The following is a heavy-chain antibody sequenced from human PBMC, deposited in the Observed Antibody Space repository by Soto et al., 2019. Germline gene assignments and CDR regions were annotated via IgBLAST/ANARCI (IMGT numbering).Heavy chain of an antibody. D-gene: IGHD1-1*01. J-gene: IGHJ3*02. CDR2: IYYSGST. CDR1: GGSISSGDYY. Sequence: SETLSLTCTVSGGSISSGDYYWSWIRQPPGKGLEWIGYIYYSGSTYYNPSLKSRVTISVDTSKNQFSLKLSSVTAADTAVYYCARNYKWVDDAFDIWGQGTMVTVSS. CDR3: ARNYKWVDDAFDI. V-gene: IGHV4-30-4*01.